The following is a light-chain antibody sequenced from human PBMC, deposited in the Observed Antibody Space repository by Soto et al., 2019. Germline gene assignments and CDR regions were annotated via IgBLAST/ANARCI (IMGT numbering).Light chain of an antibody. V-gene: IGKV1-5*03. J-gene: IGKJ1*01. CDR2: KAS. Sequence: DIQMTQSPSTLSASVGDRVTITCRASQSISSWLAWYQQKPGTAPKLLIYKASTLQSGVPSRFSGSGSGTDFTLTITSLQPDNSATYSCQQYNANCTFGQGTKV. CDR1: QSISSW. CDR3: QQYNANCT.